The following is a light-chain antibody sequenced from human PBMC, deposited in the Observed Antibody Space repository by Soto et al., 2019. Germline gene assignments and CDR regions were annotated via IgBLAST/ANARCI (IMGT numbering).Light chain of an antibody. CDR3: QQYGSSHT. J-gene: IGKJ2*01. V-gene: IGKV3-20*01. Sequence: EIVLTQSPGTLSLSPGERATLSCRASQSVSSSYLAWYQQKPGQSPRLLIYGASSRATGIQDRFSGSGSGTDFTLTISRLEPEDFAVYYCQQYGSSHTFGQGTQLEIK. CDR2: GAS. CDR1: QSVSSSY.